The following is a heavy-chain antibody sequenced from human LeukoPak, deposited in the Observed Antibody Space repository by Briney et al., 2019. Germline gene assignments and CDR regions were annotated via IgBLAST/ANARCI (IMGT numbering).Heavy chain of an antibody. Sequence: GGSLRLSCSASGLTVTNAWMNWVRQAPGKGLEWVSSISSSSSYIYYADSVKGRFTISRDNAKNSLYLQMNSLRAEDTAVYYCARDGASSSSFDYWGQGTLVTVSS. D-gene: IGHD6-6*01. CDR2: ISSSSSYI. CDR3: ARDGASSSSFDY. V-gene: IGHV3-21*01. J-gene: IGHJ4*02. CDR1: GLTVTNAW.